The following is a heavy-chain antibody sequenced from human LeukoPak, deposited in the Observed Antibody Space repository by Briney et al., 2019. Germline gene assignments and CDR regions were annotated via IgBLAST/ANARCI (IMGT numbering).Heavy chain of an antibody. J-gene: IGHJ3*02. CDR3: AKAADSLTVGDAFDI. V-gene: IGHV3-23*01. CDR1: GFSFSTYA. D-gene: IGHD1-14*01. CDR2: ITNSGGST. Sequence: GGSLRLSCAAFGFSFSTYAMTWVRQAPGKGLEWVSTITNSGGSTYYADSVKGRFTISRDNSKNSLYLQMNSLRAEDTAVYYCAKAADSLTVGDAFDIWGQGTMVTVSS.